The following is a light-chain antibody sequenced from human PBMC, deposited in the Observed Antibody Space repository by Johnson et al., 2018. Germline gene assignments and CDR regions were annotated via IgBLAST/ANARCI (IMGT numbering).Light chain of an antibody. CDR1: SSNIGNNY. V-gene: IGLV1-51*02. CDR2: ENN. CDR3: GTWDSSPSAGNV. J-gene: IGLJ1*01. Sequence: QSVLTQPPSVSAAPGQKVTISCSGSSSNIGNNYVSWYQQLPGTAPKLIIYENNKRPSGIPDRFSGSKSGTSATMGITGLQTGDEADYYCGTWDSSPSAGNVFGTGTKVTVL.